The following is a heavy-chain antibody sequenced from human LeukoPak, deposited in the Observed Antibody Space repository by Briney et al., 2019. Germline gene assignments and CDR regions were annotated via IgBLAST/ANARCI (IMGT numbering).Heavy chain of an antibody. CDR3: ARAVTPPLYYMDV. CDR2: IYYSGST. V-gene: IGHV4-59*01. Sequence: PSETLSLTCTVSGGSISSYYWSWIRQPPGKGLEWIGYIYYSGSTNYNPSLKSRVTISVDTSKNQFSLKLSSVTAADTAVYYCARAVTPPLYYMDVWGKGTTVTVSS. D-gene: IGHD4-11*01. CDR1: GGSISSYY. J-gene: IGHJ6*03.